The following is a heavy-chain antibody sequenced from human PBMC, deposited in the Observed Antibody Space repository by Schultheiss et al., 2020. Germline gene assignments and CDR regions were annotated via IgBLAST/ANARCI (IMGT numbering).Heavy chain of an antibody. CDR1: GYTLTELS. D-gene: IGHD3-22*01. Sequence: ASVKVSCKVSGYTLTELSMHWVRQAPGKGLEWMGGFDPEDGETIYAQKFQGRVTMTEDTSTDTAYMELSSLRSEDTAVYYCATTYYYDSSGWFDYWGQGTLVTVSS. J-gene: IGHJ4*02. CDR2: FDPEDGET. V-gene: IGHV1-24*01. CDR3: ATTYYYDSSGWFDY.